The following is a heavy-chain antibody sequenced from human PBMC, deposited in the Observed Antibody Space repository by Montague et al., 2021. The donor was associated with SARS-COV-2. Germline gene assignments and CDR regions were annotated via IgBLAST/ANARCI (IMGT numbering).Heavy chain of an antibody. V-gene: IGHV4-39*01. CDR3: ASYGYKWNDEEGFDY. J-gene: IGHJ4*02. CDR2: SVST. D-gene: IGHD1-20*01. Sequence: SVSTYYNPSLKIRITISVDTSKNQFSLKLSSVTAADTAVYYCASYGYKWNDEEGFDYGGQGNLVTAS.